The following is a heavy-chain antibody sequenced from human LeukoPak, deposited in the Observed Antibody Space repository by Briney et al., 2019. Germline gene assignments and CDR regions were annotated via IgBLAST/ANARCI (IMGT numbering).Heavy chain of an antibody. CDR1: GGSFSRYA. V-gene: IGHV1-69*13. CDR2: IIPIFGTA. CDR3: ARGSGETGGYYYVY. J-gene: IGHJ4*02. D-gene: IGHD3-22*01. Sequence: SVRVSCKASGGSFSRYAISWVRQAPGQGLEWMGGIIPIFGTANYAQKFQGRVTITADESTRTAYMELRTLRSEDTAIYYCARGSGETGGYYYVYWGRGTPVTVSS.